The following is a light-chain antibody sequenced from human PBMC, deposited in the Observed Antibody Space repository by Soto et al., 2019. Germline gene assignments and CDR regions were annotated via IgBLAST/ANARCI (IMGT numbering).Light chain of an antibody. CDR1: TSNIGADYD. CDR3: QSYDNSLSGVV. J-gene: IGLJ2*01. V-gene: IGLV1-40*01. CDR2: GNN. Sequence: QAVVTQPPSVSGAPGLRVTISCTGTTSNIGADYDVHWYRQLPGTAPKLLIYGNNNRPSGVPNRFFGSKSGTSASLAITGLQPDDEADYYCQSYDNSLSGVVFGGGTKLTVL.